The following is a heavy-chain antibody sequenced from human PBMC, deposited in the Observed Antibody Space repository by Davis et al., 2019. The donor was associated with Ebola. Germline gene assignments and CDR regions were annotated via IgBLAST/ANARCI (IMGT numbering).Heavy chain of an antibody. CDR2: IYYSGTT. V-gene: IGHV4-59*01. J-gene: IGHJ4*02. CDR3: ATTPRYSSNGAYIDY. CDR1: GDSMSDYY. Sequence: SETLSLTCTVSGDSMSDYYYNWIRQPQGRGLEWIGNIYYSGTTNLNPSLKSRVTISGDTSKNQFSLKLNSVTAADTAMYYCATTPRYSSNGAYIDYWGQGTLVTVSS. D-gene: IGHD4-11*01.